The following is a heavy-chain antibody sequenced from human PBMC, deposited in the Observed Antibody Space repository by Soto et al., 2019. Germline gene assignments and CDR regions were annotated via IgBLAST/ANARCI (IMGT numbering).Heavy chain of an antibody. CDR2: IYYSGST. D-gene: IGHD3-3*01. V-gene: IGHV4-31*03. CDR3: ARVALGGYDFWTGPGGLYYFDY. Sequence: SETLSLTCTVSGGSISSGGYYWSWIRQHPGKGLEWIGYIYYSGSTYYNPSLKSRVTISVDTSKNQFSLKLSSVTAADTAVYYCARVALGGYDFWTGPGGLYYFDYWGQGPLVTVYS. CDR1: GGSISSGGYY. J-gene: IGHJ4*02.